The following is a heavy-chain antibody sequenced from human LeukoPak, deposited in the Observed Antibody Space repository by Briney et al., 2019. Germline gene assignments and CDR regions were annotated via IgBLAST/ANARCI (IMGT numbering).Heavy chain of an antibody. CDR1: GFSFSSCG. CDR3: GVDIVVVPGAPNWFDP. D-gene: IGHD2-2*01. Sequence: PGGSLRLSCAASGFSFSSCGMHWVRQCPGKGLEWVAFIRYDGSNKYYADSMKGRFTISRDNSRDTLHLQMNSLRAEDTAVYYCGVDIVVVPGAPNWFDPWGQGTLVTVSS. J-gene: IGHJ5*02. CDR2: IRYDGSNK. V-gene: IGHV3-30*02.